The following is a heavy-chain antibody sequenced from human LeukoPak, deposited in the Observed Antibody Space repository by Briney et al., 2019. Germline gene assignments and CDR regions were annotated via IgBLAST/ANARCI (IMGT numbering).Heavy chain of an antibody. V-gene: IGHV3-23*01. Sequence: GGSLRLSCAASGFTFSTYGMSWVRQAPGKGLEWVSAVSSTGGTTYYADSVKGRFTISRDNSKNTLYLQMNSLRAEDTAVYYCAKDGDLGYSSSWYVYWGQGTLVTVSS. J-gene: IGHJ4*02. CDR2: VSSTGGTT. D-gene: IGHD6-13*01. CDR1: GFTFSTYG. CDR3: AKDGDLGYSSSWYVY.